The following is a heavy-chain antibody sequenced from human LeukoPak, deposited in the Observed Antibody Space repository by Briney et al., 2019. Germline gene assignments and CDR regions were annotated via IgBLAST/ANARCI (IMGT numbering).Heavy chain of an antibody. CDR3: AKVVAVAGTYYFDY. V-gene: IGHV3-23*01. CDR2: ISGSGGST. J-gene: IGHJ4*02. D-gene: IGHD6-19*01. CDR1: GFTFSSYA. Sequence: GGSLRLPCAASGFTFSSYAMSWVRQAPGKGLEWVSAISGSGGSTYYADSVKGRFTISRDNSKNTLYLQMNSLRAEDTAVYYCAKVVAVAGTYYFDYWGQGTLVTVSS.